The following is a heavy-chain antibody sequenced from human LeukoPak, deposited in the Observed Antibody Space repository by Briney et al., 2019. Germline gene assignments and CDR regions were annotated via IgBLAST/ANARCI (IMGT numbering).Heavy chain of an antibody. J-gene: IGHJ4*02. CDR2: INPNSGGT. V-gene: IGHV1-2*02. D-gene: IGHD3-22*01. CDR3: ARVSQYYYDSSGLDY. Sequence: ASVKVSCKASGYTFTGYYMHWVRQAPGQGLEWMGWINPNSGGTNYAQKFQGRVTMTRDTSISTAYMELSRLRSDDTAVYYCARVSQYYYDSSGLDYWGQGTLVTVSS. CDR1: GYTFTGYY.